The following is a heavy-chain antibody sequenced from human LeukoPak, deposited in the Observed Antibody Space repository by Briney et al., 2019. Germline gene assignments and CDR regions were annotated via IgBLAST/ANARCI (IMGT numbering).Heavy chain of an antibody. J-gene: IGHJ3*02. CDR1: GFTFNNYW. CDR3: AQERRDGYKDDAFDI. V-gene: IGHV3-74*01. CDR2: INSDGSST. D-gene: IGHD5-24*01. Sequence: GGPLRLSCAASGFTFNNYWMHWVRQSPGKGLVWVSHINSDGSSTSYADSVKGRFTISRDNAKNTLYLRMNSLRAEDTAVYYCAQERRDGYKDDAFDIWGQGTMVTVSS.